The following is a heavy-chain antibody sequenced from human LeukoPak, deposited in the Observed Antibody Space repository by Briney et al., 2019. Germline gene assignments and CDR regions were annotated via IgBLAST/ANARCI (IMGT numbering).Heavy chain of an antibody. J-gene: IGHJ4*02. Sequence: GGSLRLSCAASGFTFSSYSMNWVRQAPGKGLEWVSVISRGGDDIYYADSVKGRFTISRDNSKNTLYLQMNSLRPEDTAIYYCAKSSTPTLCRSLDYWGQGTLATVPS. V-gene: IGHV3-23*01. CDR1: GFTFSSYS. CDR3: AKSSTPTLCRSLDY. D-gene: IGHD1-26*01. CDR2: ISRGGDDI.